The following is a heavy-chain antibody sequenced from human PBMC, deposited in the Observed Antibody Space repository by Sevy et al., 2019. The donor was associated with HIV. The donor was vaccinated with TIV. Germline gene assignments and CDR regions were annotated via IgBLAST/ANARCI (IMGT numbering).Heavy chain of an antibody. V-gene: IGHV3-43D*03. CDR2: ISWDGGST. D-gene: IGHD6-13*01. CDR1: GFTFDDYA. CDR3: AKDRNKAIAAADNGYIDY. Sequence: GGSLRLSCAASGFTFDDYAMHWVRQAPGKGLEWVSLISWDGGSTYYADSVKGRFTISRDNNKNSLYLQMNSLRAEDTALYYCAKDRNKAIAAADNGYIDYWGQGTLVTVSS. J-gene: IGHJ4*02.